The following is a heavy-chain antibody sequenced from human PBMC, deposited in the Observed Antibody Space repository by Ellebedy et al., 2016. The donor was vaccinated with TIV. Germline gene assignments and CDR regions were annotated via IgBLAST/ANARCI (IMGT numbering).Heavy chain of an antibody. CDR2: IRSKAYGGTT. Sequence: PGGSLRLSCTASGFTFGDYAMSWFRQAPGKGLEWVGFIRSKAYGGTTEYAASVKGRFTISRDDSKSIAYLQMNSLKTEDTAVYYCTRPTPKYCSGWYLDYWGQGTLVTVSS. D-gene: IGHD6-19*01. J-gene: IGHJ4*02. V-gene: IGHV3-49*03. CDR1: GFTFGDYA. CDR3: TRPTPKYCSGWYLDY.